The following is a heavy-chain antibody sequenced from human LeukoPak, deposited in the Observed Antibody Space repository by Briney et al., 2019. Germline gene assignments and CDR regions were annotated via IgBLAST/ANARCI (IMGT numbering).Heavy chain of an antibody. V-gene: IGHV3-23*01. D-gene: IGHD3-22*01. CDR3: AKSSGYYADAFDI. Sequence: PGGSLRLSCAASGFTFSSYAMSWVRQAPGKGLEWVSGISGSGGGTYYADSVKGRFTISRDNSKNTLYLQMNSLRAEDTAVYYCAKSSGYYADAFDIWGQGTMVTVSS. CDR1: GFTFSSYA. CDR2: ISGSGGGT. J-gene: IGHJ3*02.